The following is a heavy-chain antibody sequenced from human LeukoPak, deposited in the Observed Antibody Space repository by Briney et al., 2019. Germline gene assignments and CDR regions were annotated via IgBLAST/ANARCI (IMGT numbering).Heavy chain of an antibody. CDR3: VRGIAAAGLYFDY. CDR1: GGSISSYY. D-gene: IGHD6-13*01. J-gene: IGHJ4*02. Sequence: SETLSLTCTVSGGSISSYYWSWIRQPPGKGLEWIGYIYYTGSTKYNPSHKSRVTISVDTSKNQFSLKLRSVTAADTAVYYFVRGIAAAGLYFDYWGQGTLVTVSS. V-gene: IGHV4-59*01. CDR2: IYYTGST.